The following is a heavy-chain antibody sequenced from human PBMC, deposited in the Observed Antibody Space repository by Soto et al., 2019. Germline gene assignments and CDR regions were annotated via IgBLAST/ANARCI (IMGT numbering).Heavy chain of an antibody. CDR3: ARDLPPVDY. Sequence: QIQLVQSGAEVKKPGASVKVSCKDSGYTFSSYHITWVRHAPGQGLEWMGWISAYNGNTNYAQNLQGRVTMTTDPSTSTAYMELRSLRSDDTAVYYCARDLPPVDYWGQGTLVTVSS. CDR1: GYTFSSYH. CDR2: ISAYNGNT. V-gene: IGHV1-18*01. J-gene: IGHJ4*02.